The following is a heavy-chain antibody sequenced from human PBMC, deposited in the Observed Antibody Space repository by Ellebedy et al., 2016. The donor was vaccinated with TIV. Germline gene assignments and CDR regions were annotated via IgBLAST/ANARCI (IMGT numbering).Heavy chain of an antibody. J-gene: IGHJ6*02. V-gene: IGHV1-46*01. CDR1: GYTFTSYY. D-gene: IGHD3-10*01. Sequence: AASVKVSCKASGYTFTSYYIHWVRQPPGQGLEWLGIINPSGGSTRQAQKFQGRVTMTRDTSTSTVYIELSSLRSEDTAVYYCARERVRYGSGRNYYYYYGMDVWGQGTTVTVSS. CDR3: ARERVRYGSGRNYYYYYGMDV. CDR2: INPSGGST.